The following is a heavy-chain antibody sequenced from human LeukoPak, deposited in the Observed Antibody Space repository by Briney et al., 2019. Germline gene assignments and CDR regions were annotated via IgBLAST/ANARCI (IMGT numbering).Heavy chain of an antibody. CDR2: IYYSGST. J-gene: IGHJ4*02. CDR1: GGSISSYY. CDR3: ARPEGSGSYYMN. V-gene: IGHV4-59*08. Sequence: PSETLSLTCTVSGGSISSYYWSWIRQPPGKGLEWIGYIYYSGSTNYNPSLKSRVTISVDTSKNQSSLKLSSVTAADTAVYYCARPEGSGSYYMNWGRGTLVTVSS. D-gene: IGHD3-10*01.